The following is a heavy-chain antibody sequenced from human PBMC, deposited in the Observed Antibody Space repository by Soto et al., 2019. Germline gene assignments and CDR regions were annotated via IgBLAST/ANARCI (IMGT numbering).Heavy chain of an antibody. CDR3: TVWGSGNDFGAA. V-gene: IGHV3-72*01. Sequence: EVQLVESGGGLVQPGGSLRLSCAASGFTFSDHYMDWVRQAPGKGLEWVGRSKNKADSYTTEYAASVKGRFTISRDGSKNSLFLQMNSLKTEDTAVYYCTVWGSGNDFGAAWGKGSLVTVSS. D-gene: IGHD3-10*01. J-gene: IGHJ4*02. CDR1: GFTFSDHY. CDR2: SKNKADSYTT.